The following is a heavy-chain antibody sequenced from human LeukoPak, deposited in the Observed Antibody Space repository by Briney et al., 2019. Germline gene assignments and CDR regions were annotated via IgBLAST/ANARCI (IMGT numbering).Heavy chain of an antibody. CDR3: AKGKSRGSSGYQYYFDY. V-gene: IGHV3-23*01. CDR1: GFTFSSYS. J-gene: IGHJ4*02. Sequence: PGRSLRLSCAASGFTFSSYSMNWVRQAPGKALEWVSAISGSGGSTYYADSVKGRFTISRDNSKNTLYLQMNSLRVEDTAVYYCAKGKSRGSSGYQYYFDYWGQGILVTVSS. D-gene: IGHD3-22*01. CDR2: ISGSGGST.